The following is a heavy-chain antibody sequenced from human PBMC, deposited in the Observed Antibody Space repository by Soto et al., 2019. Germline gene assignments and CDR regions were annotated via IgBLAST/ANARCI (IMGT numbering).Heavy chain of an antibody. J-gene: IGHJ4*02. CDR1: RFTFSNYG. D-gene: IGHD5-12*01. V-gene: IGHV3-30*18. CDR3: VKGGYHYFDY. Sequence: QVQLVESGGGVVQPGRSLRLSCAASRFTFSNYGMHWVRQTPGKGLEWVAVISYAGSNKYYADSVKGRFTISRDNSKNTLYLQMNSLRAEDTAVYYCVKGGYHYFDYWGQGTLVTVSS. CDR2: ISYAGSNK.